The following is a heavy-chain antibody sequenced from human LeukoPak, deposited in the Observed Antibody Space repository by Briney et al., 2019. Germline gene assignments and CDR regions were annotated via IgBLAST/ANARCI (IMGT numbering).Heavy chain of an antibody. CDR2: INAANGNT. CDR3: ASLAGSTHITDY. V-gene: IGHV1-3*01. Sequence: ASVKVSCKASGYTFTSYAMHWVRQAPGQSLEWMGWINAANGNTKYSQYFQGRVTITWDTSASTAYMELSRLRSDDTAVYYCASLAGSTHITDYWGQGTLVTVSS. CDR1: GYTFTSYA. J-gene: IGHJ4*02. D-gene: IGHD7-27*01.